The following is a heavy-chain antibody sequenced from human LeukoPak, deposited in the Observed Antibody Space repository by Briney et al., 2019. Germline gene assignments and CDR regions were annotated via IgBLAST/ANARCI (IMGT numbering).Heavy chain of an antibody. V-gene: IGHV1-24*01. J-gene: IGHJ4*02. CDR2: FDPEDGET. Sequence: ASVKVSCKVSGYTLTELSMHWARQAPGKGLEWMGGFDPEDGETIYAQKFQGRVTMTEDTSTDTAYMELSSLRSEDTAVYYCATDHEYSSGWYVFENWGQGTLVTVSS. D-gene: IGHD6-19*01. CDR1: GYTLTELS. CDR3: ATDHEYSSGWYVFEN.